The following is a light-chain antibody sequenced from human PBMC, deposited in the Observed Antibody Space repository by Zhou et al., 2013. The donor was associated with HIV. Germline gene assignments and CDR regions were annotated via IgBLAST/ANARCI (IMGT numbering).Light chain of an antibody. Sequence: DIQMTQSPSSLSASVGDRVTITCRSSQPIRNDLGWFQHKPGEGPRRLIYAASTLQSGVPSRFSGSGSGTDFTFTISSLQPEDIATYYCQQYDNLPLLTFGGGTKVEIK. CDR2: AAS. CDR3: QQYDNLPLLT. V-gene: IGKV1-17*01. CDR1: QPIRND. J-gene: IGKJ4*01.